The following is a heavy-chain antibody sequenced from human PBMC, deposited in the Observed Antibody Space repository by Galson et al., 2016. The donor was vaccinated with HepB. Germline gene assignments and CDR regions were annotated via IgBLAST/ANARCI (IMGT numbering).Heavy chain of an antibody. V-gene: IGHV3-21*01. D-gene: IGHD1-1*01. J-gene: IGHJ4*02. Sequence: SLRLSCAASGFTFSSYSTNWVRQAPGKGLEWVSFISSSSTYIYYADSVRGRFTISRDNAKNSLYLQMNSLRAEDTAVYYCARLVENWNEAGRFDSWGQGTLVTVSS. CDR1: GFTFSSYS. CDR2: ISSSSTYI. CDR3: ARLVENWNEAGRFDS.